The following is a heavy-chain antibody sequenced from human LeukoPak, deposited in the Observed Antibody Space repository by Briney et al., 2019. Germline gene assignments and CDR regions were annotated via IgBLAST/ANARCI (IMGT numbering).Heavy chain of an antibody. CDR1: GYTITAYY. Sequence: ASVKVSCKASGYTITAYYMHWVRQAPGQGLEWMGWIDPNSGGTNYAQRFQGRVTMTRDTSINTASMELSGLRSDDTAVYYCARALGSGTYNHWFDPWGQGTLVTVSS. V-gene: IGHV1-2*02. J-gene: IGHJ5*02. D-gene: IGHD3-10*02. CDR2: IDPNSGGT. CDR3: ARALGSGTYNHWFDP.